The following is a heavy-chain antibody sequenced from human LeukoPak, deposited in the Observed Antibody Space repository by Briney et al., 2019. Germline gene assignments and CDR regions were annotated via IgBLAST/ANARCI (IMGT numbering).Heavy chain of an antibody. CDR2: ISYDGSNK. Sequence: GGSLRLSCAASGFTFSSYAMHWVRQAPGKGLEWVAVISYDGSNKYYADSVKGRFTISRDNSKNTLYLQMNRLRAEDTALYYCAKSWGGMRLPPDYWGQGTLVTVSS. D-gene: IGHD2-21*01. CDR3: AKSWGGMRLPPDY. J-gene: IGHJ4*02. CDR1: GFTFSSYA. V-gene: IGHV3-30*04.